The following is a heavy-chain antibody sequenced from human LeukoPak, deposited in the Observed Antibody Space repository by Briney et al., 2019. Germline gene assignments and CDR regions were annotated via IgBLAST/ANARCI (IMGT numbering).Heavy chain of an antibody. V-gene: IGHV3-21*04. CDR2: ISSSSSYI. D-gene: IGHD5-18*01. J-gene: IGHJ4*02. CDR3: ARQYNYDSRAFDY. CDR1: GFTFSSYS. Sequence: GGSLRLSCAASGFTFSSYSMNWVRQAPGKGLEWVSSISSSSSYIYYADSVKGRFTVSRDNAKNSLYLQMNSLRAEDTAVYYCARQYNYDSRAFDYWGQGTLVTVSS.